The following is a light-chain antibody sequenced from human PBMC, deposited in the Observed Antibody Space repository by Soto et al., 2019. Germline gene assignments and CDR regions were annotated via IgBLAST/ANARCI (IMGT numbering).Light chain of an antibody. J-gene: IGLJ2*01. CDR3: SSYTSSNTVI. Sequence: QSALTQPASVSGSHGQSITISCTGTSSDVGGYNYVSWHQQHPGKAPKLMIFDVSNRPSGVSNRFSGSKSGNTASLTISGLQAEDEADYYCSSYTSSNTVIFGGGTKLTVL. V-gene: IGLV2-14*01. CDR2: DVS. CDR1: SSDVGGYNY.